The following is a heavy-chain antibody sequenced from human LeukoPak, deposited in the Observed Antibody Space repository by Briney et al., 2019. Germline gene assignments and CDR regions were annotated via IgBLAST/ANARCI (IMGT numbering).Heavy chain of an antibody. V-gene: IGHV1-2*02. D-gene: IGHD2-2*01. CDR3: ASSPAAMSPLDY. CDR2: INPNSGGT. CDR1: GYTFTGYY. Sequence: ASVKVSCKAPGYTFTGYYMHWVRQAPGQGLEWMGWINPNSGGTNYAQKFQGRVTMTRDTSISTAYMELSRLRSDDTAVYYCASSPAAMSPLDYWGQGTLVTVSS. J-gene: IGHJ4*02.